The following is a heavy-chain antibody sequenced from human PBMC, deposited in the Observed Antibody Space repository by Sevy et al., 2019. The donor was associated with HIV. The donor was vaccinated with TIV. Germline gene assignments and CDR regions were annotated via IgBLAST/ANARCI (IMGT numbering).Heavy chain of an antibody. J-gene: IGHJ4*02. CDR2: ISHDGRNQ. Sequence: GGSLRLSCEASGFSFSAFGMHWVRQAPGKGLEWVGLISHDGRNQNYAASVKGRFSISRDNSKNTLYLYMTGLTGDDTAIYSCTKESLRGTYLRGDSDHWGQGTLVTVSS. CDR3: TKESLRGTYLRGDSDH. V-gene: IGHV3-33*03. CDR1: GFSFSAFG. D-gene: IGHD3-10*02.